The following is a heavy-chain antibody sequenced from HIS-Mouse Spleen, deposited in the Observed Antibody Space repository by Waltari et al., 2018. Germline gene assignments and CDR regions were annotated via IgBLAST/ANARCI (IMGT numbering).Heavy chain of an antibody. CDR1: GCSIRSSIYY. V-gene: IGHV4-39*07. Sequence: QLHLQESGPGLVKPSEPLSLTCPFSGCSIRSSIYYWAWTRHPPGKGLEWIGSIYYSGSTYYNPSLKSRVTISVDTSKNQFSLKLSSVTAADTAVYYCAREIPYSSSWYDWYFDLWGRGTLVTVSS. D-gene: IGHD6-13*01. J-gene: IGHJ2*01. CDR3: AREIPYSSSWYDWYFDL. CDR2: IYYSGST.